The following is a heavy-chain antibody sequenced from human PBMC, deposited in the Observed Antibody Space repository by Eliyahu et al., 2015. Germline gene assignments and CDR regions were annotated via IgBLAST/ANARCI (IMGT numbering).Heavy chain of an antibody. Sequence: EVKKPGSSVKVSCKASGGTFSSYTISWVRQAPGQGLEWMGRIIPILGIENYAQKFQGRVTITADKSTSTAYMELSSLRSEDTAVYYCARDRGEEEQLVYAGYYYYYMDVWGKGTTVTVSS. J-gene: IGHJ6*03. CDR2: IIPILGIE. CDR1: GGTFSSYT. V-gene: IGHV1-69*04. D-gene: IGHD6-6*01. CDR3: ARDRGEEEQLVYAGYYYYYMDV.